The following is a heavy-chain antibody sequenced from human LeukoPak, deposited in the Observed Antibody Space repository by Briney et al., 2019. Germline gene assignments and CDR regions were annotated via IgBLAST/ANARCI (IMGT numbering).Heavy chain of an antibody. Sequence: KASETLSLTCAVYGGSFSGYYWSWIRQPPGKGLEWIGEINHSGSTNYNPSLKSRVTISVDTSKNQFSLKLSSVTAADTAVYYCARDPGYSYGGNYFDYWGQGTLVTVSS. J-gene: IGHJ4*02. CDR3: ARDPGYSYGGNYFDY. D-gene: IGHD5-18*01. CDR2: INHSGST. CDR1: GGSFSGYY. V-gene: IGHV4-34*01.